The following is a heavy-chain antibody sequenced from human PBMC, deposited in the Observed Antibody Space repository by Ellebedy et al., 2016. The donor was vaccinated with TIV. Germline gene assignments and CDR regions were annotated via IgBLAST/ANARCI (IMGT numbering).Heavy chain of an antibody. Sequence: GESLKISXAASGFTFSSYGMHWVRQAPGKGLEWVAVISYDGSNKYYADSVKDRFTISRDNSKNTLYLQMNSLRAEDTAVYYCANTESKRIAVAGNPLGYFDYWGQGTLVTVSS. CDR1: GFTFSSYG. J-gene: IGHJ4*02. CDR2: ISYDGSNK. D-gene: IGHD6-19*01. V-gene: IGHV3-30*18. CDR3: ANTESKRIAVAGNPLGYFDY.